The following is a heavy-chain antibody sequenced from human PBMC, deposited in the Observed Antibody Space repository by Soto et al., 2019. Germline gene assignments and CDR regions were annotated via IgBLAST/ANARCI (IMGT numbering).Heavy chain of an antibody. J-gene: IGHJ4*02. CDR1: GFTFSHYT. CDR3: TPRLNANFDY. D-gene: IGHD2-2*01. Sequence: AGSLRLSCVASGFTFSHYTLNWVRQAPGKGPEWVSTISDRPTGHSHYAESVRGRFVISRDDSRNTVYLQMDSLRADDTALYYSTPRLNANFDYWGQGVRVPVSS. V-gene: IGHV3-23*01. CDR2: ISDRPTGHS.